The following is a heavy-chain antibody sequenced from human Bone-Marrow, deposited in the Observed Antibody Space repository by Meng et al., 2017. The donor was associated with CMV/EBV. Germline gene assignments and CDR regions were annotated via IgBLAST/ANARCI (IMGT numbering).Heavy chain of an antibody. J-gene: IGHJ4*02. V-gene: IGHV5-10-1*01. D-gene: IGHD4-23*01. CDR1: GYIFPRYW. Sequence: SCTGSGYIFPRYWYSWVRQLPGRGLEWMERIDPGASYTNYSPSFQGHVTISVDKSSSTAYPQWSSLKASDTAMYYCARHGLTTVGDFWGQGTLVTVSS. CDR2: IDPGASYT. CDR3: ARHGLTTVGDF.